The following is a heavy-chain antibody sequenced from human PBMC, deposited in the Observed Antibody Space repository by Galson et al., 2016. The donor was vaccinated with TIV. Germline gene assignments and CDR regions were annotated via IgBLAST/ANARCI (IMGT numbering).Heavy chain of an antibody. CDR2: IIPLFGEA. CDR3: AKCRNTAMDTYYYYYGLDV. D-gene: IGHD5-18*01. V-gene: IGHV1-69*01. Sequence: SCKASGDTFSSFVISWVRQAPGQGLEWMGGIIPLFGEARYAQKFQGRVTISADESTSTVYMELSGLRSGDTAMYYCAKCRNTAMDTYYYYYGLDVWGQGTTVTVSS. CDR1: GDTFSSFV. J-gene: IGHJ6*02.